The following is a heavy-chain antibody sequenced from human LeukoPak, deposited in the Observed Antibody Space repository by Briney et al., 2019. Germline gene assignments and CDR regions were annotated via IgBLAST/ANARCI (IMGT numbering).Heavy chain of an antibody. J-gene: IGHJ4*02. V-gene: IGHV4-39*01. CDR2: VYYNGNT. D-gene: IGHD1-1*01. CDR3: ARLWRAAIDY. CDR1: GASISSSSYY. Sequence: SETLSLTCTVSGASISSSSYYWGYFRQPPGKGLEWIGSVYYNGNTYYNPSLKSRATISADTSKNQFSLKLTSVTAADTGVYYCARLWRAAIDYGDQGTLVTVSS.